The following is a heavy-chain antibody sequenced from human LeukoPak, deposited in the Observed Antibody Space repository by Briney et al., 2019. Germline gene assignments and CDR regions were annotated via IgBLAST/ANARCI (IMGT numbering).Heavy chain of an antibody. J-gene: IGHJ4*02. CDR2: LNPQTGDT. CDR3: ARGSGYHDWLSPLDS. CDR1: GYAFSAYY. D-gene: IGHD3-9*01. Sequence: ASVKVSCKASGYAFSAYYMHWVRQAPGQGLEWMGWLNPQTGDTHFAQKFQGRVTFTRDTSISTAYMAMSRLRSDDTAVFYCARGSGYHDWLSPLDSWGQGTLVTVSS. V-gene: IGHV1-2*02.